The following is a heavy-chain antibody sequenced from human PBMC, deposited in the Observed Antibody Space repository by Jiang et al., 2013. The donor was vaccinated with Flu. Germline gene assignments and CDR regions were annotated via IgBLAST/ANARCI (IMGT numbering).Heavy chain of an antibody. Sequence: VQLLESGGGLVKPGGSLRLSCAASGFTFSDYYMSWIRQAPGKGLEWVSYISSSSSYTNYADSVKGRFTISRDNAKNSLYLQMNSLRAEDTAVYYCARAPRRTVDTAYDYWGQGTLVTVSS. V-gene: IGHV3-11*06. D-gene: IGHD5-18*01. CDR3: ARAPRRTVDTAYDY. CDR2: ISSSSSYT. CDR1: GFTFSDYY. J-gene: IGHJ4*02.